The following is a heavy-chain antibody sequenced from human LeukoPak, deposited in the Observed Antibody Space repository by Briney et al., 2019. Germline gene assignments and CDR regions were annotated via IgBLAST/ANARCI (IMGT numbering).Heavy chain of an antibody. CDR1: VGSISSSY. CDR3: ARRAIVLMGFDY. CDR2: ISYSGST. Sequence: SETLSLTCTVSVGSISSSYWSWIRQPPGKGLEWIGYISYSGSTNYNPSLKSRVTISVDTSKNQFSLKLSSVTAADTAVYYCARRAIVLMGFDYWGQGTLVTVSS. V-gene: IGHV4-59*08. J-gene: IGHJ4*02. D-gene: IGHD2-8*01.